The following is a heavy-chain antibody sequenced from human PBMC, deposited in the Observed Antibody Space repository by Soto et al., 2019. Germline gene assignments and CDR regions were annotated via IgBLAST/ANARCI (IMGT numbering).Heavy chain of an antibody. CDR1: GYTFTGHY. V-gene: IGHV1-2*02. Sequence: ASVKVSCKASGYTFTGHYVHWVRQAPGQGLEWMGWINPNSGDTYLAQRFQGRVTMNRDTSIGTAYMELRGLTSDDTAEYYCAKEGAIVAAGTRLYFYYAMDDWGQGTTVTVSS. CDR3: AKEGAIVAAGTRLYFYYAMDD. CDR2: INPNSGDT. J-gene: IGHJ6*02. D-gene: IGHD1-26*01.